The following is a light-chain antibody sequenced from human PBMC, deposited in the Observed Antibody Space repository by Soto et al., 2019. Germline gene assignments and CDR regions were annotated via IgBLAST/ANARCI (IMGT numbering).Light chain of an antibody. J-gene: IGLJ1*01. CDR2: DVS. V-gene: IGLV2-14*01. CDR3: SSYTSSSLYV. Sequence: QSALTQPASVSGSPGQSITISCTGTSSDVGGYNYVSWYQQHPGKAPKLMIYDVSNRPSGVSNRFSGSKSGNTASLTISGLHAEDEADYYCSSYTSSSLYVFGTGTQLTVL. CDR1: SSDVGGYNY.